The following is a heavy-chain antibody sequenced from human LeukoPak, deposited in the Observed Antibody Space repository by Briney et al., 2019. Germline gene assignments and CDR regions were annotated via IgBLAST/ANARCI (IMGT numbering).Heavy chain of an antibody. CDR2: INPSGGST. D-gene: IGHD2-2*01. Sequence: ASVKVSCKASGYTFTSYYMHWVRQAPGQGLEWMGIINPSGGSTSYAQKFQGRVTMTRDTSTSTVYMELSSLRSEDTAVYYCARAVPQYQLLLSRFDPWGQGTLVTVSS. J-gene: IGHJ5*02. CDR1: GYTFTSYY. CDR3: ARAVPQYQLLLSRFDP. V-gene: IGHV1-46*03.